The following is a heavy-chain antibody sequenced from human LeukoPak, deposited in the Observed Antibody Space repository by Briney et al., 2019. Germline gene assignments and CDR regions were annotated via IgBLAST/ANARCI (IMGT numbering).Heavy chain of an antibody. CDR1: GYTFISYG. Sequence: GASVKVSCKTSGYTFISYGISWVRQAPGQGLEWMGWISVYNGNTHYAQKVQGRVTMTADTSTSTAYMELRSLSSDDTAVYYCARGSRDPSGYSSGWPTYYYYYYVDVWGKGTTVTVSS. V-gene: IGHV1-18*01. CDR3: ARGSRDPSGYSSGWPTYYYYYYVDV. J-gene: IGHJ6*03. D-gene: IGHD6-19*01. CDR2: ISVYNGNT.